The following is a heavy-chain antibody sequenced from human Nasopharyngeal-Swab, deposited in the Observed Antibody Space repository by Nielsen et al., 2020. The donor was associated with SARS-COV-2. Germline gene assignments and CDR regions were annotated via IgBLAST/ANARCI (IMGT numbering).Heavy chain of an antibody. CDR2: INHSGST. D-gene: IGHD2-2*01. Sequence: SEPLSLTCAVYGGSFSGYYWSWIRQPPGKGLERIGEINHSGSTNYNPSLKSRVTISVDTSKNQFSLKLSSVTAADTAVYYCARGLPDIVVVPAPSPFDPWGQGTLVTVSS. V-gene: IGHV4-34*01. J-gene: IGHJ5*02. CDR1: GGSFSGYY. CDR3: ARGLPDIVVVPAPSPFDP.